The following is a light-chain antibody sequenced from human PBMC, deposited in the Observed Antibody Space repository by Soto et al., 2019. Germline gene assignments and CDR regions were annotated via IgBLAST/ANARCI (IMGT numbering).Light chain of an antibody. CDR2: AAS. CDR3: QHTYSPPGT. Sequence: DIQMTQSPSPLSASVGDSVTITCRASQTIKTYLNWYRHKPGEAPKLLIYAASRLQTGVLSRFSASGSGTFFTLSISSLQSEDSATYYCQHTYSPPGTFGQGTKVEV. J-gene: IGKJ1*01. CDR1: QTIKTY. V-gene: IGKV1-39*01.